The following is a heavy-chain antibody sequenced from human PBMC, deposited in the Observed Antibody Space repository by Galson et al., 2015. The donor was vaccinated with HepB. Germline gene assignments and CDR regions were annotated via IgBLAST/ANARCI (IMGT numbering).Heavy chain of an antibody. CDR1: GFTFSSYS. CDR2: ISSSSTI. V-gene: IGHV3-48*01. Sequence: SLRLSCAASGFTFSSYSMNWVRQAPGKGLEWVSYISSSSTIYYADSVKGRFTISRDNAKNSLYLQMNSLRAEDTAVYYCARDRAGCWHYFDYWGQGTLVTVSS. CDR3: ARDRAGCWHYFDY. J-gene: IGHJ4*02. D-gene: IGHD4/OR15-4a*01.